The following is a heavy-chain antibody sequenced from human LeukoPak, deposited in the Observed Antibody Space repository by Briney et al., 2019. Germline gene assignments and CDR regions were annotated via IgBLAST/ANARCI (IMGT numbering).Heavy chain of an antibody. CDR2: IYPGDSDT. J-gene: IGHJ4*02. Sequence: GESLKISCKGFGYTFADYWIGWVRQMAGKGLEWMGIIYPGDSDTRYSPSFQGQVTISADKSISTAYLQWSSLKASDTAMYFCARRWQLRGYFDYWGQGALVTVSS. CDR1: GYTFADYW. V-gene: IGHV5-51*01. D-gene: IGHD5-24*01. CDR3: ARRWQLRGYFDY.